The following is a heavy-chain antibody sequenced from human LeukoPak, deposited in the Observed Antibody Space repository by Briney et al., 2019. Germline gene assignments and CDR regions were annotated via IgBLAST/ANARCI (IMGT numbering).Heavy chain of an antibody. CDR3: ARGAAVATTFDY. D-gene: IGHD5-12*01. CDR1: GYTFTSYD. J-gene: IGHJ4*02. Sequence: ASVKVSCKASGYTFTSYDINWVRQATGQGLEWMGWMNPNSGNTGYAQKFQGRVTMTRNTSISTAYMELSSLRSEDTAVYYCARGAAVATTFDYWGQGTLVTVSP. CDR2: MNPNSGNT. V-gene: IGHV1-8*01.